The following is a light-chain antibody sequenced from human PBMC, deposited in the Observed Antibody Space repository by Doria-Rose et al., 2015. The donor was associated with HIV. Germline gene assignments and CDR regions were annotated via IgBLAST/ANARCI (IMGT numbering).Light chain of an antibody. CDR2: AAS. J-gene: IGKJ4*01. V-gene: IGKV1-39*01. CDR3: QQSYSTPLT. Sequence: TQSPSSLSASVGDRVTITCRASQSTGSFLNWYQQKPGKAPKLLIYAASSLQNEVPSRFSGSGSGTDFTLTISSLQPEDFATYFCQQSYSTPLTFGGGTKVEIK. CDR1: QSTGSF.